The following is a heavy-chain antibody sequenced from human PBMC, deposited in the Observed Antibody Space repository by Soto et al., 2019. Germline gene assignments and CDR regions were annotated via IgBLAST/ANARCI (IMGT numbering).Heavy chain of an antibody. CDR3: ARAFRVLGGGDV. CDR2: IIPMFGTA. V-gene: IGHV1-69*13. Sequence: SVKVSCKASGGTFSSYTITWVRQAPGQGLEWMGGIIPMFGTANYAQKFQGRLTITADESTSTAYMELSSLRSDDTAIYYCARAFRVLGGGDVWGQEATVTVSS. J-gene: IGHJ6*02. CDR1: GGTFSSYT. D-gene: IGHD3-10*01.